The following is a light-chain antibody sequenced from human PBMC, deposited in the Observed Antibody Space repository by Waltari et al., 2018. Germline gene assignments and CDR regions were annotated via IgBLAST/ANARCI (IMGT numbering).Light chain of an antibody. CDR3: QQHYSSPYS. Sequence: DIVMTQSPDSLAVSLGERVTINCKSSQSLLYSSNNKNYSAWYQQKPGQAPKLLIYWASTRESGVPNRFSGSGSGTDFTLTISGLQAEDVAVYYCQQHYSSPYSFGQGTKVEIK. CDR1: QSLLYSSNNKNY. J-gene: IGKJ2*03. CDR2: WAS. V-gene: IGKV4-1*01.